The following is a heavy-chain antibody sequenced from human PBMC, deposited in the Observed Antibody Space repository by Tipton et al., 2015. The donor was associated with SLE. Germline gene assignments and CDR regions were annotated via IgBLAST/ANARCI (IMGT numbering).Heavy chain of an antibody. CDR2: FYHRGTT. CDR3: ARVLGSRYCTNGVCSSPFYFYYYMDV. D-gene: IGHD2-8*01. V-gene: IGHV4-38-2*02. J-gene: IGHJ6*03. Sequence: LRLSCSVSGHSISSGFYWGWIRQSPGKGLEWIGNFYHRGTTYYNPSLKSRVTISADTSKNHLSLKLTSVTAADTAVYYCARVLGSRYCTNGVCSSPFYFYYYMDVWGKGTTVTVSS. CDR1: GHSISSGFY.